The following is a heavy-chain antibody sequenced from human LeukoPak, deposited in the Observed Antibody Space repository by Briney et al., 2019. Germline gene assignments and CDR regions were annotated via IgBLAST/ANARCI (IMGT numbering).Heavy chain of an antibody. CDR2: IYYTGST. CDR1: GCSISRSGYS. J-gene: IGHJ5*02. V-gene: IGHV4-30-4*07. D-gene: IGHD3-22*01. CDR3: ARGGDSSGYEGRFDP. Sequence: SETLSLTCAVSGCSISRSGYSWSWIRQPPGKGLEWIGYIYYTGSTYYNPSLKSRLTISLDTSKNQFSLKLSSVTAADTAVYYCARGGDSSGYEGRFDPWGQGTLVSVSS.